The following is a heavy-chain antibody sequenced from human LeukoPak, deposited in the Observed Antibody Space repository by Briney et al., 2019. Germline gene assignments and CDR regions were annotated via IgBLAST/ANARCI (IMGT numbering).Heavy chain of an antibody. CDR1: GFTFSSYG. J-gene: IGHJ4*02. CDR2: IRYDGSNK. CDR3: AKAASTVTTDSDY. Sequence: PGGSLRLSCAASGFTFSSYGMRWVRQAPGKGLEWVAFIRYDGSNKYHADSVKGRFTISRDNSKNTLYLQMNSLRAEDTAVYYCAKAASTVTTDSDYWGQGTLVTVSS. V-gene: IGHV3-30*02. D-gene: IGHD4-17*01.